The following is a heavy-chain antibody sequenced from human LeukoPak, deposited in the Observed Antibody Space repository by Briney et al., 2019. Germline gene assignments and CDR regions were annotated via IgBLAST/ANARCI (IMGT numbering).Heavy chain of an antibody. V-gene: IGHV3-53*01. CDR3: ASMYFSQYLQH. J-gene: IGHJ1*01. Sequence: GGSLRLACAASGFTVNSNYMSWVGQAPGKGLEWVSVIYSGGSTYYADSVKGRFTISRDNSKNTLYLQMNSLRAEDTAVYYCASMYFSQYLQHWGQGTLVTVSS. CDR1: GFTVNSNY. D-gene: IGHD2-8*01. CDR2: IYSGGST.